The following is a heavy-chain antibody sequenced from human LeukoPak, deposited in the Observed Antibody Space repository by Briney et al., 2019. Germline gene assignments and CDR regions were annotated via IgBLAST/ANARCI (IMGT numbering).Heavy chain of an antibody. V-gene: IGHV3-30-3*01. J-gene: IGHJ3*02. D-gene: IGHD3-9*01. CDR2: ISNDGHFK. Sequence: GRSLRLSCAASGFTFSTYTIHWVRQAPGKGLEWVAVISNDGHFKYYADSVKGRFTISRDNSKSTLFLQMNNLTIEDTAVYYCARETRLPHNDILINRRAFDIWGQGTILTVSS. CDR1: GFTFSTYT. CDR3: ARETRLPHNDILINRRAFDI.